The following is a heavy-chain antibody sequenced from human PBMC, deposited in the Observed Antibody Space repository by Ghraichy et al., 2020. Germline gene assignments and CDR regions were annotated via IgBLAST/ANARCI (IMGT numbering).Heavy chain of an antibody. D-gene: IGHD3-3*01. Sequence: SETLSLTCTVSGGSIRRYYWSWIRQPAGKGLEWIGRIYISGSINYNPFLKSRVTMSLDTSKNQFSLKLSSVTAADTAVYYCASTYFDFWSDSSGYGMDVWGQGTTVTVSS. J-gene: IGHJ6*02. CDR1: GGSIRRYY. V-gene: IGHV4-4*07. CDR2: IYISGSI. CDR3: ASTYFDFWSDSSGYGMDV.